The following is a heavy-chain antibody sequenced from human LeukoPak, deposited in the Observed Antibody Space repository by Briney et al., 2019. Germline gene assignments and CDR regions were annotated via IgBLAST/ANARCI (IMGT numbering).Heavy chain of an antibody. J-gene: IGHJ4*02. CDR1: GGSISSSSYY. CDR3: AKIYCSSISCYQKFFDY. D-gene: IGHD2-2*01. CDR2: INHSGST. Sequence: SETLSLTCTVSGGSISSSSYYWGWIRQPPGKGLEWIGEINHSGSTNCNPSLKSRVTISVDTSKNQFSLRLSSVTAADTAVYYCAKIYCSSISCYQKFFDYWGQGTLVTVSS. V-gene: IGHV4-39*07.